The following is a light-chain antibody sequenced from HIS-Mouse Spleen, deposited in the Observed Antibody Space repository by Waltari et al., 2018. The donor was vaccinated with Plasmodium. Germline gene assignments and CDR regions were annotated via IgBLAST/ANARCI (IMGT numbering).Light chain of an antibody. CDR2: HDS. CDR1: KLGDKY. V-gene: IGLV3-1*01. J-gene: IGLJ2*01. CDR3: QAWDSSTAWV. Sequence: SYELTQPPSVSVSPGQTASITCSGDKLGDKYACWYQQKPGQSPVLVIYHDSKRPSGIPEGFSGSNSVNTATLTISGTQARDEADYYCQAWDSSTAWVFGGGTKLTVL.